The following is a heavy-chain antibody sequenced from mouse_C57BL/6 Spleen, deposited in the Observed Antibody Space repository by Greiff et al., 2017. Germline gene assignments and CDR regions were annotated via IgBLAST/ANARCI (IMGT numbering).Heavy chain of an antibody. Sequence: QVQLKQPGAELVKPGASVKLSCKASGYTFTSYWMQWVKQRPGQGLEWIGEIDPSDSYTNYNQKFKGKATLTVDTSSSTAYMQLSSLSSEDSAVYYCARGYFAYWGQGTLVTVSA. CDR2: IDPSDSYT. CDR3: ARGYFAY. J-gene: IGHJ3*01. D-gene: IGHD1-2*01. V-gene: IGHV1-50*01. CDR1: GYTFTSYW.